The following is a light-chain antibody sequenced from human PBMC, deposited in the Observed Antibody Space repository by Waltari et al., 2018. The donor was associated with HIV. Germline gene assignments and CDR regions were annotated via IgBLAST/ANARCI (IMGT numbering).Light chain of an antibody. CDR3: CSYADTYFVV. Sequence: QSALTQPRPVSGSPGPSVTISCPGPSSDVGGYNYVSWYQHHPNKGPKLLIYDVTKRPSGVPDRFSGSKSGNTASLTISGLQAEDEADYYCCSYADTYFVVFGGRTTLTVL. CDR1: SSDVGGYNY. CDR2: DVT. J-gene: IGLJ2*01. V-gene: IGLV2-11*01.